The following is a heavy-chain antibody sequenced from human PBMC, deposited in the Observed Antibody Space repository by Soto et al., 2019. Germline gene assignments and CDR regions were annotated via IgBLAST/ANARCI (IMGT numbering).Heavy chain of an antibody. CDR2: ISYDGSNK. Sequence: QVQLVESGGGVVQPGRSLRLSCAASGFTFSSYAMHWVRQAPGKGLEWVAVISYDGSNKYYADSVKGRFTISRDNSKNTLYLQMNSLRAEDTAVYHCARSPAVVLQLYYFDYWGQGTLVTVSS. V-gene: IGHV3-30-3*01. CDR1: GFTFSSYA. D-gene: IGHD2-15*01. CDR3: ARSPAVVLQLYYFDY. J-gene: IGHJ4*02.